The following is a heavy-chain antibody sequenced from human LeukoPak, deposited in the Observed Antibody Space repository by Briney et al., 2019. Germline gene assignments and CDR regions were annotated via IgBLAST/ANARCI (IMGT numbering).Heavy chain of an antibody. CDR2: ISSSSSYI. CDR3: ARTSYDFWSGYFLQSGDFDY. CDR1: GFTFSSYS. V-gene: IGHV3-21*01. Sequence: GGSLRLSCAASGFTFSSYSMNWVRQAPGKGLEWVSSISSSSSYIYYADSVKGRFTISRDNAKNSPYLQMNSLRAEDTAVYYCARTSYDFWSGYFLQSGDFDYWGQGTLVTVSS. D-gene: IGHD3-3*01. J-gene: IGHJ4*02.